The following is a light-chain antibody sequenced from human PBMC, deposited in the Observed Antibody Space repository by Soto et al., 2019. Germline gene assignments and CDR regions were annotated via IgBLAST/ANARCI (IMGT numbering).Light chain of an antibody. CDR3: QSYDSSLSDWV. J-gene: IGLJ3*02. Sequence: QSVLTQPPSVSGALGQRVTISCTGSGSNIGSGYDVHWYQQLPGTAPKLLIYGNTNRPSGVPDRFSGSKSGTSASLAITGLQAEDEADYYCQSYDSSLSDWVFGGGTKLTVL. CDR2: GNT. CDR1: GSNIGSGYD. V-gene: IGLV1-40*01.